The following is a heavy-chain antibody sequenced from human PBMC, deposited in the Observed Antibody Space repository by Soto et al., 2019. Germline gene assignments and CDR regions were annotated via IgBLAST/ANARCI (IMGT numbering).Heavy chain of an antibody. CDR1: GGTFSSYT. D-gene: IGHD5-12*01. J-gene: IGHJ4*02. CDR2: IIPILGIA. CDR3: ASGLVNSGSFFDY. Sequence: SVKVSCKASGGTFSSYTISWLRQAPGQGLEWMGRIIPILGIANYAQKFQGRVTITADKSTSTAYMELSSLRSEDTAVYYCASGLVNSGSFFDYWGQGTLVTVSS. V-gene: IGHV1-69*02.